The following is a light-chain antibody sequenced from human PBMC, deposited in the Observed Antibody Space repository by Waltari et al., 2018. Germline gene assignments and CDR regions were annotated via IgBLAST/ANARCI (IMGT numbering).Light chain of an antibody. CDR3: QQSYSPLT. Sequence: DFQMTQSPSSLSASVGDRVTITCRASQSISTYLNWYQQKPGKDPNLLIYAASSLQSGVPSRCSGSGDGTDFTLTISRLRPEDFATYYCQQSYSPLTFGGGTKVEIK. J-gene: IGKJ4*01. V-gene: IGKV1-39*01. CDR2: AAS. CDR1: QSISTY.